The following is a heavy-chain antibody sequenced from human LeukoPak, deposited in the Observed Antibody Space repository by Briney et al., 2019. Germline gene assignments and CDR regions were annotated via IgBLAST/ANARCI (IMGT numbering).Heavy chain of an antibody. V-gene: IGHV3-48*04. CDR1: GFTFSSYS. Sequence: GGSLRLSCAASGFTFSSYSMNWVRQAPGKGLEWVSYISSSSSTIYYADSVKGRFTISRDNAKNSLYLQMNSLRAEDTAVYYCARDIEYSGSTGFDYWGQGTLVTVSS. J-gene: IGHJ4*02. CDR2: ISSSSSTI. CDR3: ARDIEYSGSTGFDY. D-gene: IGHD1-26*01.